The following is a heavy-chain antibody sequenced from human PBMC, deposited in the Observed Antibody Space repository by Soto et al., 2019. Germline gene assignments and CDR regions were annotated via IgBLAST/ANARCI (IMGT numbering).Heavy chain of an antibody. D-gene: IGHD6-19*01. J-gene: IGHJ3*01. V-gene: IGHV3-53*01. Sequence: EERLVESGGGLIQPGGSLRVSCAASGFTVSSYYMSWVRQAPGKGLEWVSVIYSGGSTYYADSVKGRFIISRDDYGNSLYLQMNSLGVEDTAVYYCAKSRGTGWFADALDVWGQGTMVTVSS. CDR1: GFTVSSYY. CDR2: IYSGGST. CDR3: AKSRGTGWFADALDV.